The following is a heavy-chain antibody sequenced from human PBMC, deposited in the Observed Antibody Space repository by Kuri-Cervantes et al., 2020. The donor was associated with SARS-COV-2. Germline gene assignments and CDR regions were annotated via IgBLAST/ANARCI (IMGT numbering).Heavy chain of an antibody. Sequence: GSLRLSCTVSGGSISSSSYYWSWIRPPPGKGLEWIGYIYYSGSTNYNPSLKSRVTISVDTSKNQFSLKLSSVTAADTAVYYCARDKGILTGYYTGWFDPWGQGTLVTVSS. D-gene: IGHD3-9*01. V-gene: IGHV4-61*01. CDR2: IYYSGST. J-gene: IGHJ5*02. CDR3: ARDKGILTGYYTGWFDP. CDR1: GGSISSSSYY.